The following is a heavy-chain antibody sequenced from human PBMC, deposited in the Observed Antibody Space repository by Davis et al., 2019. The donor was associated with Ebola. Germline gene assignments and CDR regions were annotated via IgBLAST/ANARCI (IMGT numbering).Heavy chain of an antibody. D-gene: IGHD2-2*01. J-gene: IGHJ6*02. CDR2: IWYDGSNK. CDR3: AKQGCSSTSCYYYYGMDV. CDR1: GFTFSSYG. Sequence: GESLKISCAASGFTFSSYGMHWVRQAPGKGLEWVAVIWYDGSNKYYADSVKGRFTISRDNSKNTLYLQMNSLRAEDTAVYYCAKQGCSSTSCYYYYGMDVWGQGTTVTVSS. V-gene: IGHV3-33*06.